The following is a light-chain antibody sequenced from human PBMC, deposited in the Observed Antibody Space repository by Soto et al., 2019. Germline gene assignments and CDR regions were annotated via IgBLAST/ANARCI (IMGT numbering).Light chain of an antibody. CDR2: HVS. Sequence: QSAPTQPASVSGSPGQSITISCTGTTSDIGGYNFVSWYQQYPDKAPKLMIYHVSNRPSGVSTRFSGSKSGNTASLTISGLQAEDEADYYCRSFTSYTSYVFGTGTKLTVL. CDR1: TSDIGGYNF. J-gene: IGLJ1*01. V-gene: IGLV2-14*01. CDR3: RSFTSYTSYV.